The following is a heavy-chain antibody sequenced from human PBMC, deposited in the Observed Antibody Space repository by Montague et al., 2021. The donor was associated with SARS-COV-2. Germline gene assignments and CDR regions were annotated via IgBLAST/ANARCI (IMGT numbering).Heavy chain of an antibody. Sequence: CAISGDSVSSNSGAWNWLRQSPSRGLEWLRRTYYRSKWYYNYGVSVESRITVNADTSKNQVFLQLNSVTPEDTAVYFCARGLPAGPNFGVDVWGQGTTVTVSS. V-gene: IGHV6-1*01. CDR1: GDSVSSNSGA. CDR2: TYYRSKWYY. D-gene: IGHD2-2*01. CDR3: ARGLPAGPNFGVDV. J-gene: IGHJ6*02.